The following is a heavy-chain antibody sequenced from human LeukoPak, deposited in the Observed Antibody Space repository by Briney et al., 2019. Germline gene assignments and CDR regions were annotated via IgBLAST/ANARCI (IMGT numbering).Heavy chain of an antibody. V-gene: IGHV1-69*01. D-gene: IGHD2-15*01. CDR3: ASQNPAAVAFDI. CDR1: GGTFSSYA. Sequence: WASVTVSFKASGGTFSSYAISWVRQAPGQGLEWMGGIIPIFGTANYAQKFQGRVTITADESTSTAYMELSSLRSEDTAVYYCASQNPAAVAFDIWGQGTMVTVSS. CDR2: IIPIFGTA. J-gene: IGHJ3*02.